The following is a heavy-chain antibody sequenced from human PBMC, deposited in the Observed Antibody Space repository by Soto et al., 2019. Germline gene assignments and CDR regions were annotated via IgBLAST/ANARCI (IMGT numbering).Heavy chain of an antibody. D-gene: IGHD1-26*01. V-gene: IGHV5-51*01. Sequence: PGESLKISCKGSGYSFTSYWIGWVRQMPGKGLEWMGIIYPGDSDTKYSPSFQGQVTISADKSISTAYLQWSSLKASDTAMYYCARLVVPYSGSYLLVPFDYWGQGTLVTVSS. CDR3: ARLVVPYSGSYLLVPFDY. J-gene: IGHJ4*02. CDR1: GYSFTSYW. CDR2: IYPGDSDT.